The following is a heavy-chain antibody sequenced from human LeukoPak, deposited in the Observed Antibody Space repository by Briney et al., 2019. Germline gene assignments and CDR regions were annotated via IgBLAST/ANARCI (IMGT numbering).Heavy chain of an antibody. CDR3: ARDFQSSY. V-gene: IGHV3-7*01. CDR1: GFTFSSYW. Sequence: GGSLRLSCAASGFTFSSYWMIWLRQAPGKGLEWVANINEDGSEKNYVDSVMGRFTISRDNAKNPLFLQMNSLRAEDTAVYYCARDFQSSYWGQGTLVTVSS. J-gene: IGHJ4*02. CDR2: INEDGSEK.